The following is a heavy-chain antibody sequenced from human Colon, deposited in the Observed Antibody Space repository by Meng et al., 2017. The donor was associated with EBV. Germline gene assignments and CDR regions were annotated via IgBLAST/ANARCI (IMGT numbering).Heavy chain of an antibody. J-gene: IGHJ4*02. CDR3: ARVWQSLTAFFDS. CDR1: GGSISSSHW. Sequence: QVHLQESGPGLVKPSGTRSLTCAVSGGSISSSHWWTWVRQPPGKGLEWIGEVYHTGSTKYNPSLKSRLTISVDKSKNQFSLNLTSVTAADTAVHYCARVWQSLTAFFDSWGQGTLVTVSS. V-gene: IGHV4-4*02. D-gene: IGHD2-21*01. CDR2: VYHTGST.